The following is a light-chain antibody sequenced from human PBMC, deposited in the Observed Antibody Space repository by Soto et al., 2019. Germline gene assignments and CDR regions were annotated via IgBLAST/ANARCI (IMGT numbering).Light chain of an antibody. CDR3: QHYNSYSEA. J-gene: IGKJ1*01. Sequence: DIQMTQSPSTLSGSVGDRVTITCRASQTISSWLAWYQQKPGKAPKLLIYKASTLKSGVLSRFSGSGSGTEFPLTISSLQPDHFATYYCQHYNSYSEAFGQGTKVDI. CDR1: QTISSW. V-gene: IGKV1-5*03. CDR2: KAS.